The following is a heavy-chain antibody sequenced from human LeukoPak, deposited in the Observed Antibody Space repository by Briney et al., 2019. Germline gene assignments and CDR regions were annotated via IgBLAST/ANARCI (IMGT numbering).Heavy chain of an antibody. Sequence: ETLSLTCAVYGGSFSGYYWSWIRQPPGKGLEWVSVIYGGGKTYYADSVKGRFTISRDNAKNSLYLQMNSLRAEDTAVYYCAELGITMIGGVWGKGTTVTISS. CDR1: GGSFSGYY. V-gene: IGHV3-53*03. CDR2: IYGGGKT. D-gene: IGHD3-10*02. J-gene: IGHJ6*04. CDR3: AELGITMIGGV.